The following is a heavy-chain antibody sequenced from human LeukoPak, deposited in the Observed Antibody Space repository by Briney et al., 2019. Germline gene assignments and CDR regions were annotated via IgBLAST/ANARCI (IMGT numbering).Heavy chain of an antibody. CDR3: ARDFSEYDILTGVFDY. V-gene: IGHV1-2*02. D-gene: IGHD3-9*01. CDR2: INASSGGT. CDR1: GYTFIGYY. J-gene: IGHJ4*02. Sequence: ASVKVSCKASGYTFIGYYMHWVRQAPGQGLEWMGWINASSGGTKYAQKFQGRVTMTRDTSISTAYMELSRLRSDDTAVYYCARDFSEYDILTGVFDYWGQGTLVTVSS.